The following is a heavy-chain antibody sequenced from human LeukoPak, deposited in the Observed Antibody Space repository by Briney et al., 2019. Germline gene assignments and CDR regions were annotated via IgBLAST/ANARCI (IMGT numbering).Heavy chain of an antibody. CDR1: GGSISSSSYY. J-gene: IGHJ5*02. CDR3: AREEGRNWFDP. Sequence: SETLSLTCTVSGGSISSSSYYWGWIRQPPGKGLEWIGSIYYSGSTYYNPSLKSRVTISVDTSKNQFSLKLSSVTAADTAVYYCAREEGRNWFDPWGQGTLVTVSS. CDR2: IYYSGST. V-gene: IGHV4-39*02.